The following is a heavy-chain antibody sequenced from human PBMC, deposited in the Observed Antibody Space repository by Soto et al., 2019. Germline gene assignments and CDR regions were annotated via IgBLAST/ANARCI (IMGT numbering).Heavy chain of an antibody. V-gene: IGHV3-23*01. J-gene: IGHJ4*02. CDR1: GFTFSSYA. Sequence: GGSLRLSCAASGFTFSSYAMSWVRQAPGKGLEWVSAISGSGGSTYYADSVKGRFTISRDNSKNTLYLQMNSLRAEDTAVYYCAKGRRDVGAADYFDYWGQGTLVTVSS. D-gene: IGHD1-26*01. CDR2: ISGSGGST. CDR3: AKGRRDVGAADYFDY.